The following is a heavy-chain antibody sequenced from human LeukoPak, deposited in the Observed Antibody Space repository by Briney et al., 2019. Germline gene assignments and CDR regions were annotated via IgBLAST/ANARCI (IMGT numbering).Heavy chain of an antibody. D-gene: IGHD2-21*01. CDR1: GFRFSDSGFSFSDYY. J-gene: IGHJ4*02. CDR2: ISPSGRTI. CDR3: ARDQVIYDY. Sequence: GGFLRLSCAASGFRFSDSGFSFSDYYMSWIRQAPGKGLEWVSYISPSGRTINYADSVKGRFTISRDNAKNSLYLQMNSLRVEDTAVYYCARDQVIYDYWGQGTLVTVSP. V-gene: IGHV3-11*01.